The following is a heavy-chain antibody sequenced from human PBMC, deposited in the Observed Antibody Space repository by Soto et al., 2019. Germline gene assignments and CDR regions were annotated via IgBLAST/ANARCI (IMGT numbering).Heavy chain of an antibody. D-gene: IGHD2-2*01. J-gene: IGHJ6*02. CDR1: GFSFVNYA. Sequence: GGSLRLSCAASGFSFVNYAMNWVRQAPGKGLEWVSGLSGSGTSTYYADSVKGRFTISRDNSKSTLYLQMDSLRPEDTSVYYCASGYCSTTSCFYGMDVWGQGTTVTVSS. V-gene: IGHV3-23*01. CDR2: LSGSGTST. CDR3: ASGYCSTTSCFYGMDV.